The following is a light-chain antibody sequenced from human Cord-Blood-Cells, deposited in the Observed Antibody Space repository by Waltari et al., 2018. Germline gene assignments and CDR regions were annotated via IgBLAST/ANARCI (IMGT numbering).Light chain of an antibody. CDR2: EGS. CDR3: CSYAGSSTWV. J-gene: IGLJ3*02. CDR1: SRDVRSYNL. Sequence: QSALTQPASLSGSPGQSITIPCTCTSRDVRSYNLVSWYQQHPGNAPKLMIDEGSKRPSGLANRFAGSKSGNTSSLTISGLQAEDEADYYCCSYAGSSTWVFGAGTKLTVL. V-gene: IGLV2-23*01.